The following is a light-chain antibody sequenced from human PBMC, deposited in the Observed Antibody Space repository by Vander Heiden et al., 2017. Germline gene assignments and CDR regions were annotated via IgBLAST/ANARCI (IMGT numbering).Light chain of an antibody. Sequence: DIQMTQYPSSVSASVGDRVTITCQASQGISSCLAWYQQKPGKAPNLLIFAASSLQSGVPSRFSGSGSGTDFTLTISSLQPEDFATYYCQQANSFPLTFGGGTKVEIK. V-gene: IGKV1-12*01. CDR1: QGISSC. CDR2: AAS. CDR3: QQANSFPLT. J-gene: IGKJ4*01.